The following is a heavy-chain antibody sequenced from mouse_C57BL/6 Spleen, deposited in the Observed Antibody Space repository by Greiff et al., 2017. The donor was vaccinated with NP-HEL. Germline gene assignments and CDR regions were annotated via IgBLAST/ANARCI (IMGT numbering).Heavy chain of an antibody. CDR1: GYTFTSYW. V-gene: IGHV1-74*01. CDR2: IHPSDSDT. CDR3: AMETGTWYFDV. D-gene: IGHD4-1*01. Sequence: QVQLQQPGAELVKPGASVKVSCKASGYTFTSYWMHWVKQRPGQGLEWIGRIHPSDSDTNYNQKFKGKATLTVDKSSRPAYMQISSLTSDDSAVYYCAMETGTWYFDVWGTGTTVTVSS. J-gene: IGHJ1*03.